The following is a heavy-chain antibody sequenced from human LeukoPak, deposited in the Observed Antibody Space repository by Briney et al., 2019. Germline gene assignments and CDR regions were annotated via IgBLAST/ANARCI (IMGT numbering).Heavy chain of an antibody. V-gene: IGHV1-69*05. CDR3: ARAAYYPLGGDDY. CDR2: IIPIFGTA. Sequence: SVKVSRKASGGTFSSYAISWVRQAPGQGLEWMGGIIPIFGTANYAQKFQGRVTITTDESTSTAYMELSSLRSEDTAVYYCARAAYYPLGGDDYWGQGTLVTVSS. CDR1: GGTFSSYA. J-gene: IGHJ4*02. D-gene: IGHD2-21*01.